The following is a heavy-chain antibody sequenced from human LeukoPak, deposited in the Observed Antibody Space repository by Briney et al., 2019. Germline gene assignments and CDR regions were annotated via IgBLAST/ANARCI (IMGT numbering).Heavy chain of an antibody. CDR2: IYYSGST. Sequence: SQTLSLTCTVSGGSISSGAYYWSWIRQHPGKGLEWIGYIYYSGSTYYNPSLKSRVTISVDTSKNQFSLKLSSVTAADTAVYYCARAAVTTNWFDPWGQGTLVTVSS. J-gene: IGHJ5*02. D-gene: IGHD1-1*01. V-gene: IGHV4-31*03. CDR1: GGSISSGAYY. CDR3: ARAAVTTNWFDP.